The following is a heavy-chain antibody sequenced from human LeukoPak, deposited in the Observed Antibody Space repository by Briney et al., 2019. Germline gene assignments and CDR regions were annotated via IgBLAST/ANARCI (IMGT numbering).Heavy chain of an antibody. V-gene: IGHV4-61*02. CDR2: IYTSGST. J-gene: IGHJ6*04. Sequence: SETLSLTCTVSGGSISSGSYYWSWIRQPAGKGLEWIGRIYTSGSTNYNPSLKSRVTISVDTSKNQFSLKLSSVTAADTAVYYCARVDYYGSGSPEDVWGKGTTVTISS. CDR1: GGSISSGSYY. D-gene: IGHD3-10*01. CDR3: ARVDYYGSGSPEDV.